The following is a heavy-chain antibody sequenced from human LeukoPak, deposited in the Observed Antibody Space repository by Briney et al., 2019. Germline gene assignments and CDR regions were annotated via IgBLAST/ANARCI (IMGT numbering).Heavy chain of an antibody. D-gene: IGHD5-12*01. CDR3: ARVRYSGYDSLGRYYFDY. CDR1: GGSISSGSYY. CDR2: IYTSGST. Sequence: SQTLSLTCTVSGGSISSGSYYWSWIRQPAGKGLEWIGRIYTSGSTNYNPSLKSRVTISVDTSKNQFSLKLRSVTAADTAVYYCARVRYSGYDSLGRYYFDYWGQGTLVTVSS. J-gene: IGHJ4*02. V-gene: IGHV4-61*02.